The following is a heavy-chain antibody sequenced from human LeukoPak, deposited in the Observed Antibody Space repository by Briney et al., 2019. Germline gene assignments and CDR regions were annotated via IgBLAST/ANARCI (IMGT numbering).Heavy chain of an antibody. CDR3: ARVVYSGSWGYFDY. V-gene: IGHV4-59*01. CDR2: IYYSGST. J-gene: IGHJ4*02. CDR1: GGSMSTYY. Sequence: SETLSLTCTVSGGSMSTYYWSWIRQSPGKGLEWIGYIYYSGSTSYNPSLKSRLTISIDTSKTQFYLKLSSVTAADTAVFYCARVVYSGSWGYFDYWGQGILVTVSS. D-gene: IGHD3-10*01.